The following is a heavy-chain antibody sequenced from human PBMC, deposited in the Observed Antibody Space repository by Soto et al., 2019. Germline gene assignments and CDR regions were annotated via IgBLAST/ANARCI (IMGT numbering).Heavy chain of an antibody. V-gene: IGHV3-23*01. D-gene: IGHD6-19*01. CDR3: AKEWAGDAFDV. CDR1: GFTFRTSA. J-gene: IGHJ3*01. Sequence: EVQLLDSGGGLVQPGGSLRLSCAASGFTFRTSAMSWVRQALGQGLEWVSSISFSGGTTYYTDSVKGRFTISRDNSNNTLYLLMTSLTAADTAIYFCAKEWAGDAFDVWGQGTLVTVSS. CDR2: ISFSGGTT.